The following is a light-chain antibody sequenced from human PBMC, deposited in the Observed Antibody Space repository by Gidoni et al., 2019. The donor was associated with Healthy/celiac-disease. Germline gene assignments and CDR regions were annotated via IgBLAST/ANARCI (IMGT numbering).Light chain of an antibody. CDR1: QGVSSY. Sequence: ELVLTQSPATLSFSPGERATLSCRASQGVSSYLAWYQQKPGQAPRLLIYDASNRATGIPARFSGSGSGTDFTLTISSLEPEDFAVYYCQQRSNWPPWTFGQGTKVEIK. V-gene: IGKV3-11*01. CDR3: QQRSNWPPWT. CDR2: DAS. J-gene: IGKJ1*01.